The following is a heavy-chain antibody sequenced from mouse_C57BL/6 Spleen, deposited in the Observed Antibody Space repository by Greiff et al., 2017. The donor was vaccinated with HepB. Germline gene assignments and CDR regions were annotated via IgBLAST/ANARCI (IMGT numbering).Heavy chain of an antibody. CDR1: GFTFSDYY. CDR3: ARGGTTVVADYFDY. J-gene: IGHJ2*01. V-gene: IGHV5-16*01. CDR2: INYDGSST. Sequence: EVQLVESEGGLVQPGSSMKLSCTASGFTFSDYYMAWVRQVPEKGLEWVANINYDGSSTYYLDSLKSRFIISRVNAKNILYLQMSSLKSEDTATYYCARGGTTVVADYFDYWGQGTTLTVSS. D-gene: IGHD1-1*01.